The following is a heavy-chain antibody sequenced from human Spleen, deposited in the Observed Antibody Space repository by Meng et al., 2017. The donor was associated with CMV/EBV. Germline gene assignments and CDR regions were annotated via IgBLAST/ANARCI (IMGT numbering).Heavy chain of an antibody. D-gene: IGHD6-6*01. Sequence: SCAASGFTFSSYAMSWVRQAPGKGLEWVSAISGSGGSTYYADSVKGRFTISRDNSKNTLYLQMNSLRAEDTAVYYCAKDRIAARNFDYWGQGTLVTVSS. CDR2: ISGSGGST. CDR1: GFTFSSYA. V-gene: IGHV3-23*01. CDR3: AKDRIAARNFDY. J-gene: IGHJ4*02.